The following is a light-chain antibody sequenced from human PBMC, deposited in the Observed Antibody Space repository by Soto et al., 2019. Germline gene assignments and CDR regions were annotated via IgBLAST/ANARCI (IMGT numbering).Light chain of an antibody. V-gene: IGKV3-20*01. CDR3: QHYGSSRT. Sequence: EILLMPSPGPPSLSSGEKTTLSSWASQSVSSTYLAWYQQKPGQAPRLLIYGASSRATGIPDRFSGSGSGTDFTLTISRLEPEDFAVYYCQHYGSSRTFGQGTKVDIK. CDR1: QSVSSTY. CDR2: GAS. J-gene: IGKJ1*01.